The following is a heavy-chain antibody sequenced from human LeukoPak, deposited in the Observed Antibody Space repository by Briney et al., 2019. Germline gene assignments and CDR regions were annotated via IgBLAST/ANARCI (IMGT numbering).Heavy chain of an antibody. CDR2: IYYSGST. CDR3: ARALGSGYYRFDY. Sequence: SETLSLTCTVSGGSISSGVYYWSWIRQHPGKGLEWIGYIYYSGSTYYNPSLKSRVTISVDTSKNQFSLKLSSVTAADTAVYYCARALGSGYYRFDYWGQGTLVTVSS. V-gene: IGHV4-31*03. CDR1: GGSISSGVYY. J-gene: IGHJ4*02. D-gene: IGHD3-22*01.